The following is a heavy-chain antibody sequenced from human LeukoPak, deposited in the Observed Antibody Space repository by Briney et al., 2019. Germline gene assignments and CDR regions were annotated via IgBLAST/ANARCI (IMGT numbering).Heavy chain of an antibody. V-gene: IGHV4-30-4*01. CDR2: IYYSGST. CDR3: ARGRSWSFDY. CDR1: GGSISSGDYY. Sequence: SGPLSLTCTVSGGSISSGDYYWSGIRQPPGEGLEWIGYIYYSGSTYYNPSLKSRVTISVDTSKNQFSLKLSSVTAADTAVYYCARGRSWSFDYWGQGTLVTVSS. J-gene: IGHJ4*02. D-gene: IGHD6-13*01.